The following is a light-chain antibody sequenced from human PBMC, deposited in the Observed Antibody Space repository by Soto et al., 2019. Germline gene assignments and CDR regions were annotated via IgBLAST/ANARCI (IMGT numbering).Light chain of an antibody. J-gene: IGLJ2*01. CDR1: SSNIGSNT. CDR2: SNS. CDR3: AVWDDSLNGVI. Sequence: QSVLTQPPSASGTPGQRVTISCSGSSSNIGSNTVSWYQQLPGTAPKLLIYSNSQRPSGVPDRISGSKSGTSASLAISWLQSEDEGDYYCAVWDDSLNGVIFGGGTKLTVL. V-gene: IGLV1-44*01.